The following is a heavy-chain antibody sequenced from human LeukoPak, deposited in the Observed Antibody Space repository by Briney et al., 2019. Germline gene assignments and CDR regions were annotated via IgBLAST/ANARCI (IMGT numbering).Heavy chain of an antibody. CDR2: ISWNSGSI. Sequence: GGSLRLSCAASGFTFDDYAMHWVRQAPGKGLEWVSGISWNSGSIGYADSVKGRFTISRDNAKNSLYLQMKSLRAEDTALYYCGKGAGYYGSSGYSDLLDYWGQGTLVTVCS. V-gene: IGHV3-9*01. D-gene: IGHD3-22*01. CDR3: GKGAGYYGSSGYSDLLDY. CDR1: GFTFDDYA. J-gene: IGHJ4*02.